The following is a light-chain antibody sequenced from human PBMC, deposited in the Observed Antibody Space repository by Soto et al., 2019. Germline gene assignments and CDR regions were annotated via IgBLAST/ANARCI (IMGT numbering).Light chain of an antibody. Sequence: DIQMTQSPSSLSASVGDRVTITCRASESIARHLNWYQQKPGKAPKLLIYAASSLQNGVPSRFRGVGSGTHFTLTVSNLQPEDFATYYCQQTYSTLSITFGQGTRLEIK. V-gene: IGKV1-39*01. CDR3: QQTYSTLSIT. CDR1: ESIARH. CDR2: AAS. J-gene: IGKJ5*01.